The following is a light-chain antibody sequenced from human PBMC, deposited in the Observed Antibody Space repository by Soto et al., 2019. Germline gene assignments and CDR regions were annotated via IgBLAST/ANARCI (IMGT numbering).Light chain of an antibody. V-gene: IGKV4-1*01. CDR3: QQYYTSTLT. Sequence: DIVMTQSPDSLAVSLGEWATINCKSSQSVLYSSNSKNYLNWYQQTPGQPPKLLIYWASTRESGVPDRFSGRGSGTDFTLTISSLQAEDVAVYYCQQYYTSTLTFGQGTKVEIK. J-gene: IGKJ1*01. CDR1: QSVLYSSNSKNY. CDR2: WAS.